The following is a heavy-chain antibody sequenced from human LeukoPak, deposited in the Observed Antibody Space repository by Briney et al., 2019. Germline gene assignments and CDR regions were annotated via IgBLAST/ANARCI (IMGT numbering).Heavy chain of an antibody. J-gene: IGHJ4*02. Sequence: ASVKVSCKASGYTFTGYYMHWVRQAPGQGLGWMGGFDPEYGETIYEQKLQGRVTMTEDTSTDTAYMELSSLRSEDTAVYYCAIHPREQQLVASGIDYWGQGTLVTVSS. CDR2: FDPEYGET. V-gene: IGHV1-24*01. CDR1: GYTFTGYY. D-gene: IGHD6-13*01. CDR3: AIHPREQQLVASGIDY.